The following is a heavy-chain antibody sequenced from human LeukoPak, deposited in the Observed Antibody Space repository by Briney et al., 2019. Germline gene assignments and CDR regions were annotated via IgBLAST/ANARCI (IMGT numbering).Heavy chain of an antibody. CDR3: ARHPFMSPFDY. CDR1: GSSFSGYY. J-gene: IGHJ4*02. CDR2: VYTNGNT. V-gene: IGHV4-4*07. D-gene: IGHD3-10*02. Sequence: SETLSLTCTVSGSSFSGYYWSWSRQPAGRGLEWIGRVYTNGNTMFNPSLKSRLTMSFDTSTNLFSLHLRSVTAADTAEYYCARHPFMSPFDYWGQGTLVTVSS.